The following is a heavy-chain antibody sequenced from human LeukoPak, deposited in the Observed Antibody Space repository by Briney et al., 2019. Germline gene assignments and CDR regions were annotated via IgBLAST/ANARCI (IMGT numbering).Heavy chain of an antibody. J-gene: IGHJ3*02. CDR1: GGTFSSYA. CDR2: IIPIFGTA. V-gene: IGHV1-69*13. Sequence: SVKVSCKASGGTFSSYAISWVRQAPGQGLEWMGGIIPIFGTANYAQKFQGRVTITADESSSTAYMELSSLRSEDTAVYYCAREHSSGSYDAFDIWGQGTMVTVSS. CDR3: AREHSSGSYDAFDI. D-gene: IGHD6-19*01.